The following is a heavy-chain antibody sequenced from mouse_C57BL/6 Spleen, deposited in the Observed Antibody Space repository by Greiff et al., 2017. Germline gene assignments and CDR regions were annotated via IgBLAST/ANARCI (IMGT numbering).Heavy chain of an antibody. CDR1: GYTFTEYT. CDR3: ARHESDYFDY. V-gene: IGHV1-62-2*01. J-gene: IGHJ2*01. CDR2: LYPGSGST. Sequence: VQLQQSGAELVQPGASVKLSCKASGYTFTEYTIHWVKQRSGQGLEWIGWLYPGSGSTKYNEKFTDTAPLTADKSSSTVYMQLSRLTSEDSAVYFCARHESDYFDYWGQGTTLTVSS.